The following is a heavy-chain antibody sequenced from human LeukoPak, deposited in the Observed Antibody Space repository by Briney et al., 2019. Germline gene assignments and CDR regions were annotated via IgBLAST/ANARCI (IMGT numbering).Heavy chain of an antibody. D-gene: IGHD1-26*01. V-gene: IGHV1-69*04. CDR3: ARGSGSYLTALPFDY. CDR2: IIPILGIA. Sequence: GASVKVSCKASGGTFSSYAISWVRQAPGQGLEWMGRIIPILGIANYAQKFQGRVTITADKSTSTAYMELSSLRSEDTAVYYCARGSGSYLTALPFDYWGQGTLVTVSS. J-gene: IGHJ4*02. CDR1: GGTFSSYA.